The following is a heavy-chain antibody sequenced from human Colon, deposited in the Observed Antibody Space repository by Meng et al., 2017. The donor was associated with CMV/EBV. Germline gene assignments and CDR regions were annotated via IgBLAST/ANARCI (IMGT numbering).Heavy chain of an antibody. V-gene: IGHV1-18*01. J-gene: IGHJ4*02. CDR2: INGYNGDT. CDR1: GYSFISYG. Sequence: ASVKVSCKASGYSFISYGIGWVRQAPGQGLKWMGWINGYNGDTIYAQNLQGRVTMTTDTPTSTAYTEVRSLRSDDTAVYYCARGLQNGFFDYWGQGTLVTVSS. D-gene: IGHD4-11*01. CDR3: ARGLQNGFFDY.